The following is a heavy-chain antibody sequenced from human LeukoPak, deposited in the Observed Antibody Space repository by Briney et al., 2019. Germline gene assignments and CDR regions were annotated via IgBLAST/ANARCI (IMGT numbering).Heavy chain of an antibody. CDR3: AREFYDREKKEFDY. CDR2: INPNNGGT. V-gene: IGHV1-2*02. Sequence: ASVKVSCKASGYTFTGYYIYWARQAPGQGLEWVGWINPNNGGTNYAQKFQGRVTMTRDTSISTAYMELSRLTSDDTAVYYCAREFYDREKKEFDYWGQGTLVTLSS. D-gene: IGHD3-22*01. CDR1: GYTFTGYY. J-gene: IGHJ4*02.